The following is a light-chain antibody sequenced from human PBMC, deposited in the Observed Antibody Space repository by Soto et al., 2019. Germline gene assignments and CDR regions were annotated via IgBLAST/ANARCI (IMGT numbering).Light chain of an antibody. CDR1: QSISHW. CDR2: EAS. J-gene: IGKJ1*01. V-gene: IGKV1-5*03. Sequence: DIQMTQSPSTLSASVGDRVTITCRASQSISHWLAWYQQKPGKAPKFLIYEASILESGVPSRFSGSGSGTEFTLTISSLQPDDFATYYCQEYDTYLAFGQGTKVDIK. CDR3: QEYDTYLA.